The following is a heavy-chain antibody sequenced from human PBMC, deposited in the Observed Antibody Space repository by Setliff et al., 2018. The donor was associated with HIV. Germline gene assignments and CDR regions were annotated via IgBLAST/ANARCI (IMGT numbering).Heavy chain of an antibody. CDR3: ARDYYDDSYYRPGIYYYYYMDV. Sequence: KASETLSLTCAVSGGSISSGDWWTWVRQPPGKGLEWIGEISHGGSANYNPSLKSRVTISVDTSSNQFSLKLSSVTAADTAVYYCARDYYDDSYYRPGIYYYYYMDVWGKGTTVTVSS. CDR2: ISHGGSA. D-gene: IGHD3-10*01. J-gene: IGHJ6*03. CDR1: GGSISSGDW. V-gene: IGHV4-4*02.